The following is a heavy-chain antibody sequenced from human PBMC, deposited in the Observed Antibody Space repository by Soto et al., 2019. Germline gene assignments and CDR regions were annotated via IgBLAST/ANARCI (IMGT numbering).Heavy chain of an antibody. CDR2: ISYDGSNK. CDR1: GFTFSSYA. Sequence: QVQLVESGGGVVQPGRSLRLSCAASGFTFSSYAMHWVRQAPGKGLEWVAVISYDGSNKYYADSVKGRFTISRDNSKNTLYLQMTSLRAEDTAVYYCARGLNWFDPWGQGTLVTVSS. CDR3: ARGLNWFDP. J-gene: IGHJ5*02. V-gene: IGHV3-30-3*01.